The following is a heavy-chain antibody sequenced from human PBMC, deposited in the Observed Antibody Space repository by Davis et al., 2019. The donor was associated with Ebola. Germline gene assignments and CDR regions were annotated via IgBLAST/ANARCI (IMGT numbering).Heavy chain of an antibody. CDR2: INHSGST. Sequence: PSETLSLTCAVYGGSFSGYYWSWIRQPPGKGLEWIGEINHSGSTNYNPSLKSRVTISVDTSKNQFSLKLSSVTAADTAVYYCARGHSGSYWGYYYYGMDVWGKGTTVTVSS. D-gene: IGHD1-26*01. CDR3: ARGHSGSYWGYYYYGMDV. CDR1: GGSFSGYY. J-gene: IGHJ6*04. V-gene: IGHV4-34*01.